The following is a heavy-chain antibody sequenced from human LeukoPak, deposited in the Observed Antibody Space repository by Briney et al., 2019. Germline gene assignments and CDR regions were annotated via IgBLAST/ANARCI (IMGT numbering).Heavy chain of an antibody. V-gene: IGHV1-18*04. CDR1: GYTFTGYY. CDR3: ARARSLWFGDLGY. Sequence: ASVKVSCKASGYTFTGYYLHWVRQAPGQGLEWMGWISAYNGNTNYAQKLQGRVTMTTDTSTSTAYMELRSLRSDDTAVYYCARARSLWFGDLGYWGQGTLVTVSS. CDR2: ISAYNGNT. J-gene: IGHJ4*02. D-gene: IGHD3-10*01.